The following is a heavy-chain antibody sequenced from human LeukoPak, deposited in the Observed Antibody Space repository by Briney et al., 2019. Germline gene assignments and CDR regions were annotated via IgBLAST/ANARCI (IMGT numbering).Heavy chain of an antibody. V-gene: IGHV3-21*01. D-gene: IGHD5-24*01. Sequence: GGSLRLSCAASGFTFSSYSMNWVRQAPGKGLEWVSSISSSSSYIYYADSVKGRFTFSRDNAKNSLYLQMNSLRAEDTAVYYCARTQYNFRWLQSEDYYYGMDVWGQGTTVTVSS. CDR2: ISSSSSYI. J-gene: IGHJ6*02. CDR3: ARTQYNFRWLQSEDYYYGMDV. CDR1: GFTFSSYS.